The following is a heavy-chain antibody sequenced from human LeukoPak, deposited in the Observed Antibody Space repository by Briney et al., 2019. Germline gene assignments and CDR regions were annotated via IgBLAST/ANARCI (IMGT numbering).Heavy chain of an antibody. CDR2: INSDGINT. Sequence: GGSLRLSCAASGFTFSNYWMHWVRQAPGKGLVWVSRINSDGINTSYADSVKGRFTISRDNSKNTLYLQMNSLRAEDTAVYYCAKGEQYCSGGSCFIRGYYFDYWGQGTLVTVSS. D-gene: IGHD2-15*01. CDR1: GFTFSNYW. V-gene: IGHV3-74*01. CDR3: AKGEQYCSGGSCFIRGYYFDY. J-gene: IGHJ4*02.